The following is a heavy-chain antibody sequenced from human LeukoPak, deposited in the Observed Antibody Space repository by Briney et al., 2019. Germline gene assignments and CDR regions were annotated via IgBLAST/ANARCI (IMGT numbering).Heavy chain of an antibody. V-gene: IGHV4-38-2*02. Sequence: SETLSPTCTVSGYSISSGYYWGWIRQPPGKGLEWIGSIYHSGTTYYNASLKSRVTISVDTSKNQVSLKLSSVTAADTAVYYCARGTYADYWGQGTLVTVSS. CDR3: ARGTYADY. D-gene: IGHD2-2*01. CDR1: GYSISSGYY. CDR2: IYHSGTT. J-gene: IGHJ4*02.